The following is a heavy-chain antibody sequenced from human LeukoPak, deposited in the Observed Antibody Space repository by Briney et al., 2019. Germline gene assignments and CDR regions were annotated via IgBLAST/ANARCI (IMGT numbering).Heavy chain of an antibody. D-gene: IGHD2-15*01. J-gene: IGHJ4*02. CDR1: GFTFSTSS. Sequence: AGGSLRLSCAASGFTFSTSSLNWVRQAPGKGLEWVSSISSSRDYIYYADSVKGRFTISRDNAKNSLYLQMNSLGAEDTAVYYCAREGGFCFGDTCRFFDFWGQGTLVTVSS. CDR2: ISSSRDYI. CDR3: AREGGFCFGDTCRFFDF. V-gene: IGHV3-21*01.